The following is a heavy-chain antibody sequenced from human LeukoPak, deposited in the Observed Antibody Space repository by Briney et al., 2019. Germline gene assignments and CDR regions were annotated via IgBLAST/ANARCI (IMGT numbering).Heavy chain of an antibody. CDR1: GFTFSTYS. J-gene: IGHJ4*02. CDR3: ARDREYSGYESNC. CDR2: ISSSSGTI. V-gene: IGHV3-48*04. Sequence: GGSLRLSCAASGFTFSTYSMNWVRQAPGKGLERVSYISSSSGTIYHADSVKGRFTISRDNAKNSLLLQMNSLRAEDTAVYYCARDREYSGYESNCWGQGTLVTVSS. D-gene: IGHD5-12*01.